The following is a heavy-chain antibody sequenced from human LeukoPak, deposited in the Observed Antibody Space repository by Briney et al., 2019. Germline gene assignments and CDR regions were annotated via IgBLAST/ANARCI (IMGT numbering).Heavy chain of an antibody. Sequence: SETLSLICAVYGGSFSGYYWSWIRQPPGKGLEWIGEINHSGSTNYNPSLKSRVTISVDTSKNQFSLKLSSVTAADTAVYYCARGAAGIDYWGQGTLVTVSS. CDR3: ARGAAGIDY. J-gene: IGHJ4*02. V-gene: IGHV4-34*01. CDR1: GGSFSGYY. CDR2: INHSGST. D-gene: IGHD6-13*01.